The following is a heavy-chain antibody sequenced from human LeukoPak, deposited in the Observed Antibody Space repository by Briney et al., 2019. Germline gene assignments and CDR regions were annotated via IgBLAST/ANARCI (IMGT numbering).Heavy chain of an antibody. CDR3: ARDLKYYYGSGSSSYGMDV. V-gene: IGHV4-39*07. J-gene: IGHJ6*02. D-gene: IGHD3-10*01. Sequence: ASETLSLTCTVSGGSISSSSYYWGWIRQPPGKGLEWIGSIYYSGSTYYNPSLKSRVTISVDTSKNQFSLKLSSVTAADTAVYYCARDLKYYYGSGSSSYGMDVWGQGTTVTVSS. CDR2: IYYSGST. CDR1: GGSISSSSYY.